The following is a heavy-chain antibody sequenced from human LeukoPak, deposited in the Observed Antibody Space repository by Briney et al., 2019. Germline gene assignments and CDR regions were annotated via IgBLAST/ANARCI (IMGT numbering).Heavy chain of an antibody. CDR1: GFTFSSYG. CDR3: AKDLRYSSSWYVPWFDP. J-gene: IGHJ5*02. Sequence: PGGSLRLSCAASGFTFSSYGMHWVRQAPGKGLEWVAFIRYDGSNKYYADSVKGRFTISRDNSKNTLYLQMNSLRAEDTAVYYCAKDLRYSSSWYVPWFDPWGQGTLVAVSS. V-gene: IGHV3-30*02. CDR2: IRYDGSNK. D-gene: IGHD6-13*01.